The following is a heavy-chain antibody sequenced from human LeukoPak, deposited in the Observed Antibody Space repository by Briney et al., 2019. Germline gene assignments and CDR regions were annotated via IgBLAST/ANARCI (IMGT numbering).Heavy chain of an antibody. CDR2: VSSSGRT. D-gene: IGHD6-25*01. V-gene: IGHV4-61*10. CDR1: GDSISSGSFY. J-gene: IGHJ4*02. Sequence: SETLSLTCTVSGDSISSGSFYWSWIRQAAGKGLEWIGRVSSSGRTTYNPSLKSRLTISITTSKNQFSLKVTSVTSADTAVYYCATGARTQRRVWVGFDYWGQGTLVTVSS. CDR3: ATGARTQRRVWVGFDY.